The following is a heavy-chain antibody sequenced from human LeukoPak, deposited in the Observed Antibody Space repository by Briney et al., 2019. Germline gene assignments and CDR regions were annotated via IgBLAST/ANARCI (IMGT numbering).Heavy chain of an antibody. CDR1: GGSISSYY. Sequence: SETLPLTCTVSGGSISSYYWSWIRQPPGEGLEWIGYIYYSGSTNYNPSLKSRVTISVDTSKNQFSLKLSSVTAADTAVYYCARVSVETYDILTGYYFRGWFDPWGQGTLVTVSS. D-gene: IGHD3-9*01. CDR2: IYYSGST. V-gene: IGHV4-59*01. CDR3: ARVSVETYDILTGYYFRGWFDP. J-gene: IGHJ5*02.